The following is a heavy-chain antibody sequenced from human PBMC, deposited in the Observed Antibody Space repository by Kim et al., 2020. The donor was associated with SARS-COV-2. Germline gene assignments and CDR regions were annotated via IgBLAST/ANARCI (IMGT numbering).Heavy chain of an antibody. CDR2: INHSGST. CDR3: ARPDSSGYYSGADDHDYYFDY. V-gene: IGHV4-34*01. J-gene: IGHJ4*02. CDR1: GGSFSGYY. Sequence: SETLPLTCAVYGGSFSGYYWSWIRQPPGKGLEWIGEINHSGSTNYNPSLKSRVTISVDTSKNQFSLKLSSVTAADTAVYYCARPDSSGYYSGADDHDYYFDYWGQGTLVTVSS. D-gene: IGHD3-22*01.